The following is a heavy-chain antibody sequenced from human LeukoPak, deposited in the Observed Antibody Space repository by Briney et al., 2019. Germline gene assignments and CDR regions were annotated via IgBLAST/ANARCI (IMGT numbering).Heavy chain of an antibody. CDR1: GGSISSYY. J-gene: IGHJ4*02. CDR3: ARHPRGGPYFDY. Sequence: SETLSLTCTVSGGSISSYYWSWIRQPPGKGLEWIGYIYYSGSTNYNPSLKSRVTISVDTSKNQFSLKLSSVTAADTAVYYCARHPRGGPYFDYWGQGTLVTVSS. V-gene: IGHV4-59*01. D-gene: IGHD3-16*01. CDR2: IYYSGST.